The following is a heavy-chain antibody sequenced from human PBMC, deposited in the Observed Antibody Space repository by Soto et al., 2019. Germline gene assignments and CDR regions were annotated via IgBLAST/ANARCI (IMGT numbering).Heavy chain of an antibody. CDR3: ARDPEYIAAAGSVIDY. D-gene: IGHD6-13*01. Sequence: ASVKVSCKASGYTFTSYAMHWVRQAPGQRLEWMGWINAGNGNTKYSQKFQGRVTITRDTSASTAYMELSSLRSEDTAVYYCARDPEYIAAAGSVIDYWGQGTQVTVSS. CDR1: GYTFTSYA. CDR2: INAGNGNT. J-gene: IGHJ4*02. V-gene: IGHV1-3*01.